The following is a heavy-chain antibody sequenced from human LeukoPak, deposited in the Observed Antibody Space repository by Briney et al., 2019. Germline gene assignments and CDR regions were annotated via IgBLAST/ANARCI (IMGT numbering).Heavy chain of an antibody. CDR3: ARGGIAAAGHIDY. D-gene: IGHD6-13*01. V-gene: IGHV3-53*04. CDR1: GFTVSSNN. Sequence: SLRLSFAPFGFTVSSNNMSWVRPTPGKGLEWGSVIYSGGSTYYADSVKGRFTISRHNSKNTLYLQMNSLRAEDTAVYYCARGGIAAAGHIDYWGQGTLVTVS. CDR2: IYSGGST. J-gene: IGHJ4*02.